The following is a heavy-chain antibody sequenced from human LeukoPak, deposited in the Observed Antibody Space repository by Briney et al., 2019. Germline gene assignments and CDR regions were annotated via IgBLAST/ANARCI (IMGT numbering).Heavy chain of an antibody. V-gene: IGHV1-24*01. CDR2: FDPEDGET. D-gene: IGHD3-9*01. J-gene: IGHJ3*02. CDR1: GYTLTELS. Sequence: ASVKVSCKVSGYTLTELSMHWVRQAPGKGLEWMGGFDPEDGETTYAQKFQGRVTMTEDTSTDTAYMELSSLRSEDTAVYYCATGTYVLRYFDWSLGAFDIWGQGTMVTVSS. CDR3: ATGTYVLRYFDWSLGAFDI.